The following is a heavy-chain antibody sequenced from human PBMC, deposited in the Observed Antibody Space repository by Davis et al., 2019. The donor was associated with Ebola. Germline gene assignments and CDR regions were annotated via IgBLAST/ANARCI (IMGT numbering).Heavy chain of an antibody. CDR3: ARGVGTPAGPYYFDY. V-gene: IGHV3-21*01. Sequence: GESLKISCAASGFTFSAYSMVWVRQAPGKGLEWVSSISRAGTHIYYGDSVKGRFTIFRDNAKNSLFVHMISLRVEDTAIYYCARGVGTPAGPYYFDYWGQGTLVTVSS. D-gene: IGHD2-2*01. CDR2: ISRAGTHI. J-gene: IGHJ4*02. CDR1: GFTFSAYS.